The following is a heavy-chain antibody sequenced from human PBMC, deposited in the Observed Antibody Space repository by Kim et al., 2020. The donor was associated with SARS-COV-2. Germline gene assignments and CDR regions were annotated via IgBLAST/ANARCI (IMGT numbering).Heavy chain of an antibody. J-gene: IGHJ6*02. CDR3: ARDDCSDGSCPYGMDV. V-gene: IGHV1-46*01. CDR2: INPSDTGT. CDR1: GYTFSSYY. D-gene: IGHD2-15*01. Sequence: ASVKVSCKASGYTFSSYYMHWVRLAPGQGLEWMGVINPSDTGTSYAQKFQDRVSMTRDTSTSTVYMELNSLRSEDTAVYYCARDDCSDGSCPYGMDVWGQGTTVTVSS.